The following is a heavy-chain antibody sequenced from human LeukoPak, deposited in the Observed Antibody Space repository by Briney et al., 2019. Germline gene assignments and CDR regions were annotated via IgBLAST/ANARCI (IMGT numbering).Heavy chain of an antibody. CDR2: ISAYNDNT. D-gene: IGHD2-2*01. V-gene: IGHV1-18*01. J-gene: IGHJ3*02. CDR1: GYTFSNYG. Sequence: GASVKVSCKASGYTFSNYGINWVRQAPGQGLEWMRWISAYNDNTNYAQKLQGRVTMTTDTSTTTAYVELRSLTSDDTAVYYCARGEYPLDAFDIWGQGTKVTVSS. CDR3: ARGEYPLDAFDI.